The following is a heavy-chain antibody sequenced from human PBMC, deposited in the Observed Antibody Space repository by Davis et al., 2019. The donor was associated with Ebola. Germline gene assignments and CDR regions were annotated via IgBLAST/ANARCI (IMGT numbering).Heavy chain of an antibody. Sequence: GESLKISCAASGFTVSSNYMSWVRQAPGKGLEWVSVIYSGGSTYYADSVKGRFTISRDNSKNTLYLQMNSLRAEDTAVYYCARLYGDSAFDYWGQGTLVTVSS. V-gene: IGHV3-66*04. CDR2: IYSGGST. CDR3: ARLYGDSAFDY. D-gene: IGHD4-17*01. J-gene: IGHJ4*02. CDR1: GFTVSSNY.